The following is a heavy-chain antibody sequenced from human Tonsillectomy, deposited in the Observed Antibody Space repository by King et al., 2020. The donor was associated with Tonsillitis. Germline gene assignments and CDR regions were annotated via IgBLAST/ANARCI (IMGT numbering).Heavy chain of an antibody. V-gene: IGHV4-59*08. J-gene: IGHJ3*02. CDR3: ARPTNKQTPADAFDI. CDR1: GGSISSYY. Sequence: QVQLQESGPGLVKPSQTLSLTCTVSGGSISSYYWSWIRQPPGKGLEWIGYIYYSGSTDYNPSLKSRVTMSVDTSKTQFSLRLRSVTAADTAVYSCARPTNKQTPADAFDIWGQGTMVTVSS. CDR2: IYYSGST. D-gene: IGHD2-2*01.